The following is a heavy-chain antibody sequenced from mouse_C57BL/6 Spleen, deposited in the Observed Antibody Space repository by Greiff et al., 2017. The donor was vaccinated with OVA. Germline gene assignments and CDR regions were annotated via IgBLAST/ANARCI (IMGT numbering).Heavy chain of an antibody. J-gene: IGHJ4*01. CDR3: AKLGLYAMDY. CDR2: IDPATGDT. CDR1: GFTFTDYE. D-gene: IGHD4-1*01. V-gene: IGHV1-15*01. Sequence: VQLQQSGAELVRPGASVTLSCTASGFTFTDYEMHWVQQTPDHGLEWIGAIDPATGDTAYTQKFKGKAILTADKSSSTAYMELSSLTSEDSAVYYCAKLGLYAMDYWGQGTSVTVSS.